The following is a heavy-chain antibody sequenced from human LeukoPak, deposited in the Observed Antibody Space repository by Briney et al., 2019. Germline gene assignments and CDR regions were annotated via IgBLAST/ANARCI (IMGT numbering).Heavy chain of an antibody. V-gene: IGHV7-4-1*02. CDR3: ARTGHRSYYDFWSGYPDIGYFDY. J-gene: IGHJ4*02. CDR2: INTNTGNP. D-gene: IGHD3-3*01. Sequence: ASVKVSCKASGYTFTSYAMNWVRQAPGQGLEWMGWINTNTGNPTYAQGFTGRFVFSLDTSVSTAYLQISSLKAEDTAVYYCARTGHRSYYDFWSGYPDIGYFDYWGQGTLVTVSS. CDR1: GYTFTSYA.